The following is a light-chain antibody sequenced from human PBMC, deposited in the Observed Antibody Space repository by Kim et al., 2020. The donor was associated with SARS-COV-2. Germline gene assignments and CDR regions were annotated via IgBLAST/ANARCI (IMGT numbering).Light chain of an antibody. CDR3: QQYYSTPLT. CDR1: QSVLYSSNNKNY. V-gene: IGKV4-1*01. CDR2: WAS. Sequence: DIVMTQSPDSLALSLGERATINCKSSQSVLYSSNNKNYLAWYQQKPGQPPKLLIYWASTRESGVPDRFSGSGSGTDFTLTISSLQADDVAVYYCQQYYSTPLTFGPGIKVDIK. J-gene: IGKJ3*01.